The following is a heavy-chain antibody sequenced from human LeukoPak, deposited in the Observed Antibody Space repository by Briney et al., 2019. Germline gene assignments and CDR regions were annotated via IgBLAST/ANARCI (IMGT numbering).Heavy chain of an antibody. CDR1: GYTFTGYY. CDR3: AREPPDKSLNFDFWRGYFRVLKSPPPDY. D-gene: IGHD3-3*01. CDR2: INPNSGGT. J-gene: IGHJ4*02. V-gene: IGHV1-2*02. Sequence: ASVKVSCKASGYTFTGYYMHWVRQAPGQGLEWMGWINPNSGGTNYAQKFQGRVTMTRDTSISTAYMELSRLRSDDTAVYYCAREPPDKSLNFDFWRGYFRVLKSPPPDYWGQGTLGTVSS.